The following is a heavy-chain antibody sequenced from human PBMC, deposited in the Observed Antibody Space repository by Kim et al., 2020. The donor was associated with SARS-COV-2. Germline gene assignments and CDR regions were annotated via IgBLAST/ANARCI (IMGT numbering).Heavy chain of an antibody. CDR1: GFTFDDYA. Sequence: GGSLRLSCAASGFTFDDYAMHWVRQAPGKGLEWVSGISWNSGSIGYADSVKGRFTISRDNAKNSLYLQMNSLRAEDTALYYCAKDMVRYFDWWPETGTTIYYYGMDVWGQGTTVTVSS. J-gene: IGHJ6*02. CDR3: AKDMVRYFDWWPETGTTIYYYGMDV. V-gene: IGHV3-9*01. D-gene: IGHD3-9*01. CDR2: ISWNSGSI.